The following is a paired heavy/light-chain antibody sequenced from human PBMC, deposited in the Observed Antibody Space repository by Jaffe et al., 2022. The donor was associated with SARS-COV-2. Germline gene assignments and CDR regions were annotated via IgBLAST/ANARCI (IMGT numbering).Light chain of an antibody. CDR2: GAS. Sequence: EIVMTQSPATLSVSPGERATLSCRASHSISGNVAWYQQKPGQAPSLLIYGASTRATGIPARFSGSGSGTEFTLTISSLRSEDSAVYYCQQYSNWQWTFGQGTKVEIK. J-gene: IGKJ1*01. V-gene: IGKV3-15*01. CDR1: HSISGN. CDR3: QQYSNWQWT.
Heavy chain of an antibody. CDR1: GFTFSDYE. CDR3: VRGDTTGWYWVAAH. J-gene: IGHJ4*02. D-gene: IGHD6-19*01. Sequence: EVQLVESGGGLAHPGGSLRLSCVASGFTFSDYEMGWVRQAPGRGLEWVSYNYATGGTTYYADSVRGRFTISRDDAKSSLFLQMNSLRVEDTGVYYCVRGDTTGWYWVAAHWGLGTRVTVSS. CDR2: NYATGGTT. V-gene: IGHV3-48*03.